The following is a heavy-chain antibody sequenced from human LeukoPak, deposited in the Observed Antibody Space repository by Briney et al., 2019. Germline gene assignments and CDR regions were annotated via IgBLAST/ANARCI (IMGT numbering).Heavy chain of an antibody. V-gene: IGHV1-69*13. J-gene: IGHJ4*02. CDR1: GGTFSSYA. CDR2: IIPIFGTA. D-gene: IGHD3-22*01. Sequence: SVKVSCKASGGTFSSYAISWVRQAPGQGLEWMGGIIPIFGTANYAQKFQGRVTITADESTSTAYMELSSLRSEDTAVYYCASTMYYYDSSGYLSYWGQGTLATVSS. CDR3: ASTMYYYDSSGYLSY.